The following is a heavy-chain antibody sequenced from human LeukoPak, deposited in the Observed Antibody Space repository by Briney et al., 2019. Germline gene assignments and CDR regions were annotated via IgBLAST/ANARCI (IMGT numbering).Heavy chain of an antibody. CDR3: AKEGLGRSLDY. J-gene: IGHJ4*02. Sequence: GGSLRLSCAASGFTFSNYWMTWVRQAPGKGLEWVSAISGSGGNTYYADSVKGWFTISRDNSKNTLYLQMNSLRAEDTAVYYCAKEGLGRSLDYWGQGTLVTVSS. V-gene: IGHV3-23*01. D-gene: IGHD3-9*01. CDR2: ISGSGGNT. CDR1: GFTFSNYW.